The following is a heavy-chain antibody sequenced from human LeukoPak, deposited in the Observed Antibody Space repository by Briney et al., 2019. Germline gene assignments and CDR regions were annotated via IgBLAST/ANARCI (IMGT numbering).Heavy chain of an antibody. CDR1: GYTFTSYG. V-gene: IGHV1-18*01. D-gene: IGHD6-13*01. CDR2: ISAYNGNT. J-gene: IGHJ5*02. CDR3: ARAYSSSWYDWFDP. Sequence: ASVKVSCKASGYTFTSYGISWVRQAPGQGLEWMGWISAYNGNTNYAQKLQGRVTMTRNTSISTAYMELSSLRSEDTAVYYCARAYSSSWYDWFDPWGQGTLVTVSS.